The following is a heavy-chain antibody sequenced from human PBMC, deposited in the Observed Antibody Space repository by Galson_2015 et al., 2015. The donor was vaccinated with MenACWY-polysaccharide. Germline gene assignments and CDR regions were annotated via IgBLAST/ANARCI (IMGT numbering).Heavy chain of an antibody. J-gene: IGHJ6*02. CDR2: IGTAGDT. V-gene: IGHV3-13*01. Sequence: SLRLSCAASGFTFSSYDMHWVRHATGKGLEWVSAIGTAGDTYYPGSVKGRFTISRENDKNSLYLQMNSLRAEDTAVYYCAREEGGTTVGGMDVWGQGTTVTVSS. CDR3: AREEGGTTVGGMDV. CDR1: GFTFSSYD. D-gene: IGHD1-7*01.